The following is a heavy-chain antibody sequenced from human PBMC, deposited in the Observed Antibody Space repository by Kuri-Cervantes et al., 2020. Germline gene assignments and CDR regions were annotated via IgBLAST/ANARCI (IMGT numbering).Heavy chain of an antibody. V-gene: IGHV1-69*05. Sequence: SVKVSCKASGGTFSSYAISWVRQAPGQGLEWMGGIIPIFGTANYAQKFQGRVTMTRDTSISTAYMEMSRLRSDDTAVYYCARERLSPLRGWFDPWGQGTLVTVSS. CDR2: IIPIFGTA. CDR1: GGTFSSYA. J-gene: IGHJ5*02. CDR3: ARERLSPLRGWFDP. D-gene: IGHD3-10*01.